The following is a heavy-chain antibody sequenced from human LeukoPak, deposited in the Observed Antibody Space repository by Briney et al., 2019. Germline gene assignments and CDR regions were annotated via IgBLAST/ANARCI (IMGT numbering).Heavy chain of an antibody. V-gene: IGHV4-4*02. D-gene: IGHD6-19*01. Sequence: SGTLSLTCTVSGGSISSSKWWSWVRQPPGKGLEWIGEIYHSGSSNYNPSLKSRGTISVDKPKNQFSPKLTFVTAADTAVYYCARVMGQWLEYDAFDIWGQGTKVTVSS. J-gene: IGHJ3*02. CDR2: IYHSGSS. CDR1: GGSISSSKW. CDR3: ARVMGQWLEYDAFDI.